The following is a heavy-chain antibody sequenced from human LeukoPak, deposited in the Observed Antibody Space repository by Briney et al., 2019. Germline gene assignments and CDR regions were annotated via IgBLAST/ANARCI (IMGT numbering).Heavy chain of an antibody. V-gene: IGHV3-48*03. Sequence: PGGSLRLSCAASGFSLSTYQMNWIRQVPGKGLEWVSHISAGGNMQYYADSVRGRFTMSRDNAKNSLDLQMDSLRTEDTAVYYCARNHGYGEYWGQGTLVTASS. J-gene: IGHJ4*02. CDR1: GFSLSTYQ. CDR2: ISAGGNMQ. CDR3: ARNHGYGEY. D-gene: IGHD5-12*01.